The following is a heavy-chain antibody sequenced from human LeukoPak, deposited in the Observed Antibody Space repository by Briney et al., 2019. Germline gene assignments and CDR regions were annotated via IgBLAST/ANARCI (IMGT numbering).Heavy chain of an antibody. CDR2: IYHSGST. J-gene: IGHJ3*02. CDR3: ARQGAIVGATRAFDI. D-gene: IGHD1-26*01. CDR1: GGSISSGGYY. Sequence: SETLCLTCTVSGGSISSGGYYWSWIRQPPGKGLEWIGYIYHSGSTYYNPSLKSRVTISVDRSKNQFSLKLSSVTAADTAVYYCARQGAIVGATRAFDIWGQGTMVTVSS. V-gene: IGHV4-30-2*01.